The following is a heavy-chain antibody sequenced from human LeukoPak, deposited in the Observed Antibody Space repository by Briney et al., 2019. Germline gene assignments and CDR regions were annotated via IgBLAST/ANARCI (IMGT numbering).Heavy chain of an antibody. CDR1: GFTFSSYA. CDR2: ISGGGGST. D-gene: IGHD3-10*01. J-gene: IGHJ6*02. Sequence: PGGSLRLSCAASGFTFSSYAMSWVRQAPGKGLEWVSAISGGGGSTYYADSVKGRFTISRDNSKNTLYLQMNSLRAEDTAVYYCAKGLDVAGRGLYYYYGMDVWGQGTTVTVSS. V-gene: IGHV3-23*01. CDR3: AKGLDVAGRGLYYYYGMDV.